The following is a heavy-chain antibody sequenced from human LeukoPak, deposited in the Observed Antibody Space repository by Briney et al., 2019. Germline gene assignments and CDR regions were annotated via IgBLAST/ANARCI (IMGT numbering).Heavy chain of an antibody. CDR1: GYTFTGYY. Sequence: ASVKVSCKASGYTFTGYYMHWVRQAPGQGLEWMGWINPNSGGTNYAQKFQGRVTITRDTSISTAYMELSRLRSDDTAVYYCARDISSGWLHRVHYYFDYWGQGTLVTVSS. V-gene: IGHV1-2*02. J-gene: IGHJ4*02. CDR3: ARDISSGWLHRVHYYFDY. CDR2: INPNSGGT. D-gene: IGHD6-19*01.